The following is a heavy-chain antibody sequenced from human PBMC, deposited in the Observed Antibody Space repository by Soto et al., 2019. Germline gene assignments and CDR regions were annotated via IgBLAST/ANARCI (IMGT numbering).Heavy chain of an antibody. CDR3: ARDVAHGYTENV. CDR2: IYNSGIT. D-gene: IGHD5-18*01. J-gene: IGHJ3*01. CDR1: GGSVGSGEYY. V-gene: IGHV4-30-4*01. Sequence: QVQLQESGPGLVKPSQTLCLACTVSGGSVGSGEYYYSWIRQPPGKGLEWIGYIYNSGITNYTPYLKRRVTMSLDRTNNQVALKLSCVTAADTADYSSARDVAHGYTENVWGQGTMVTVSS.